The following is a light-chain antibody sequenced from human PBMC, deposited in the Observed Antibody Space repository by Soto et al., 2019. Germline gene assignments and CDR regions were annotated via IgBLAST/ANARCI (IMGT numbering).Light chain of an antibody. V-gene: IGLV4-60*02. Sequence: QPVLTQSSSACASLGSSVKLTCTLSSGHSTYIIAWHQQQPGKAPRYLMKLEGSGSYNKGSGIPDRFSGSSSGADRYLTISNLQFEDEADYYCETWDTNVVVFGGGTKVTVL. J-gene: IGLJ2*01. CDR2: LEGSGSY. CDR1: SGHSTYI. CDR3: ETWDTNVVV.